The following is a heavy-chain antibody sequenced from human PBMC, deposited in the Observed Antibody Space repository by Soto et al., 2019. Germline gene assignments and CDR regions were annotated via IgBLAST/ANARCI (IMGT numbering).Heavy chain of an antibody. V-gene: IGHV4-59*01. Sequence: SETLSLTCTVSGGSTSSYYWSWIRQPPGKGLEWIGYIYYSGSTNYNPSLKSRVTISVDTSKNQFSLKLSSVTAADTAVYYCARSEGSGWYYFDYWGQGTLVTVSS. D-gene: IGHD6-19*01. CDR2: IYYSGST. CDR1: GGSTSSYY. CDR3: ARSEGSGWYYFDY. J-gene: IGHJ4*02.